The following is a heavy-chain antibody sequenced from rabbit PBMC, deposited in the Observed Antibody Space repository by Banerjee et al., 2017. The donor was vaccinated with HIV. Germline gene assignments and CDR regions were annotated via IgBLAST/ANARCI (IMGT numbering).Heavy chain of an antibody. J-gene: IGHJ4*01. CDR1: GFSFSSSYW. Sequence: EESGGDLVKPEGSLTLTCTASGFSFSSSYWICWVRQAPGKGLEWIACIYGGSSGTTYYASWAKGRFTITRSTSLNTVTLQLNSLTAADTATYFCARADWTGGTGYSYGLNLWGPGTLVTVS. D-gene: IGHD6-1*01. V-gene: IGHV1S45*01. CDR3: ARADWTGGTGYSYGLNL. CDR2: IYGGSSGTT.